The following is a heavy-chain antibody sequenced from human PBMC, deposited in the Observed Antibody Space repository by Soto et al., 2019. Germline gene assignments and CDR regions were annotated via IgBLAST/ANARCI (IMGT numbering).Heavy chain of an antibody. D-gene: IGHD2-2*01. CDR3: ARLVIVPAAMSDYYMDV. CDR2: IHSSGST. CDR1: GVSISKSSYY. Sequence: QLQMEESGPGLVKPSETLSLSCTVSGVSISKSSYYWGWIRQPPGRGLEWIGSIHSSGSTSYNPSLENRVTMSVDTSKNQFSLRLNSVTAADTAVYYCARLVIVPAAMSDYYMDVRGKGATVTVSS. J-gene: IGHJ6*03. V-gene: IGHV4-39*01.